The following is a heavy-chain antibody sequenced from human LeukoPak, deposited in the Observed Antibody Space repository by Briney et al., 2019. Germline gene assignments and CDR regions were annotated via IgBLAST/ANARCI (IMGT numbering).Heavy chain of an antibody. D-gene: IGHD3-10*01. J-gene: IGHJ1*01. Sequence: GGSLRLSCAASGFTFSTYSMNWVRQAPGKGLEWISHIGGSGTTAYYADSVKGRFTISRDNSKNTLYLQMNSLRAEDTAVYYCARETAVGGTMVRGAIFQHWGQGTLVTVSS. CDR2: IGGSGTTA. CDR3: ARETAVGGTMVRGAIFQH. CDR1: GFTFSTYS. V-gene: IGHV3-48*01.